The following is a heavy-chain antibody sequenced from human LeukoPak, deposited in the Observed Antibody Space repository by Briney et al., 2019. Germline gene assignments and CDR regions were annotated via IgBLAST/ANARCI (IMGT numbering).Heavy chain of an antibody. CDR3: ARTVDTAMATRGFDY. V-gene: IGHV3-48*01. Sequence: GGSLRLSCAASGFTFSNYSMNWVRQAPGKGLEWVSYISRSSTTIYYADSVKGRFTISRDNAKNSLYLQMNSLRAEDTAVYYCARTVDTAMATRGFDYWGQGTLVTVSS. CDR1: GFTFSNYS. D-gene: IGHD5-18*01. J-gene: IGHJ4*02. CDR2: ISRSSTTI.